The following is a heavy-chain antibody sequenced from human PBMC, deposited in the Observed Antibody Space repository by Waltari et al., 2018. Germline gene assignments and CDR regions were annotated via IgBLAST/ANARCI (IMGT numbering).Heavy chain of an antibody. CDR2: INPSGGST. CDR3: ARDTGALWMDV. D-gene: IGHD2-21*01. CDR1: EYTFTSSY. V-gene: IGHV1-46*01. J-gene: IGHJ6*02. Sequence: QVQLVQSGAEVKKPGASVKISCKTSEYTFTSSYIHWVRQAPGQGLEWMGIINPSGGSTIDGQKFQGRVTMTRDTSTSTVYMELSSLRSEDTAVYYCARDTGALWMDVWGQGTTVTVSS.